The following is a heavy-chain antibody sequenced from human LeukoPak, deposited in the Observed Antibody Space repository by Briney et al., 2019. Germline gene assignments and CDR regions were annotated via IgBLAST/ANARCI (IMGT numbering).Heavy chain of an antibody. CDR2: ISGEGFNT. CDR1: GFTFSSYS. J-gene: IGHJ4*02. CDR3: ARAPWSAASLNY. V-gene: IGHV3-43*02. D-gene: IGHD6-13*01. Sequence: PGGSLRLSCAASGFTFSSYSMNWVRQAPGKGLEWVSLISGEGFNTYYADSVKGRFTISRDNSKNSLYLQMNSLRTEDTALYYCARAPWSAASLNYWGQGTLVTVSS.